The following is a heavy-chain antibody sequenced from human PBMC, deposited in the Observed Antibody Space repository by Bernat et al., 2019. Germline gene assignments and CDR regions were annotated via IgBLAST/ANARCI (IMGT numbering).Heavy chain of an antibody. CDR2: IYSGGST. CDR1: GFTVSSNY. V-gene: IGHV3-53*04. D-gene: IGHD3-16*01. Sequence: EVQLVESGGDLVQRGGSLRLSCAASGFTVSSNYMSWVRQAPGKGLEWVSVIYSGGSTYYADSVKGRFTISRHNSKNTLYLQMNSLRAEDTAVYYCARVAEGGFDYWGQGTLVTVSS. J-gene: IGHJ4*02. CDR3: ARVAEGGFDY.